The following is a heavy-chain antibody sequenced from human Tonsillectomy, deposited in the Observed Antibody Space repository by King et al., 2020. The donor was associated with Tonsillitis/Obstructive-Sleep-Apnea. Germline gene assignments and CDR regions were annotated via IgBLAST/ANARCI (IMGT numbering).Heavy chain of an antibody. CDR1: GYTFTSYD. Sequence: VQLVESGAEVKKPGASVKVSCKASGYTFTSYDINWVRQATGQGLEWMGWMNPNSGNTGYAQKFQGRVTMTRNTSISTAYMELSSLRSEDTAVYYCARGVRVAAAGTYYYYMDVWGKGTTVTVSS. CDR3: ARGVRVAAAGTYYYYMDV. V-gene: IGHV1-8*01. J-gene: IGHJ6*03. D-gene: IGHD6-13*01. CDR2: MNPNSGNT.